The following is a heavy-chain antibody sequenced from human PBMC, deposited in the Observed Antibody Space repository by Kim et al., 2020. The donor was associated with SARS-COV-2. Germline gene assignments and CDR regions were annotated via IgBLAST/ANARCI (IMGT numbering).Heavy chain of an antibody. D-gene: IGHD3-10*01. CDR2: ICYDGSNK. CDR1: GFTFSSYG. Sequence: GGSLRLSCAASGFTFSSYGMHWVRQAPGKGLEWVAVICYDGSNKYYADSVKGRFTISRDNSKNTLYLHMNSLRAEDTAVYYGARETWRRFWAPITMVRGVLTRGLDAWGQGNTATVSS. J-gene: IGHJ6*02. V-gene: IGHV3-33*01. CDR3: ARETWRRFWAPITMVRGVLTRGLDA.